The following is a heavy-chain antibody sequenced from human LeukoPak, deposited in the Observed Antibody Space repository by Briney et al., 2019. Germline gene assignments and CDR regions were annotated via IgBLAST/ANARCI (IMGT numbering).Heavy chain of an antibody. J-gene: IGHJ4*02. CDR1: GFTFSSYG. CDR3: AREGEYYCSGGSCYSGIHFDY. V-gene: IGHV3-33*01. D-gene: IGHD2-15*01. CDR2: IWYDGSNK. Sequence: GGSLRLSCAASGFTFSSYGMHWVRQAPGKGLEWVAVIWYDGSNKYYADSVKGRFTISRDNSKNTLYLQMNSLRAEDTAVYYCAREGEYYCSGGSCYSGIHFDYWGQGTLVTVSS.